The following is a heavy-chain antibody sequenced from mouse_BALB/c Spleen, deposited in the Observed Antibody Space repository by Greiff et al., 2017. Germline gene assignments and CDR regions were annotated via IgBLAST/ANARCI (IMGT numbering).Heavy chain of an antibody. CDR1: GFTFSSYG. CDR2: ISSGGSYT. V-gene: IGHV5-6*01. CDR3: ARHHGNPYYYAMDY. D-gene: IGHD2-1*01. Sequence: EVQVVESGGDLVKPGGSLKLSCAASGFTFSSYGMSWVRQTPDKRLEWVATISSGGSYTYYPDSVKGRFTISRDNAKNTLYLQMSSLKSEDTAMYYCARHHGNPYYYAMDYWGQGTSVTVSS. J-gene: IGHJ4*01.